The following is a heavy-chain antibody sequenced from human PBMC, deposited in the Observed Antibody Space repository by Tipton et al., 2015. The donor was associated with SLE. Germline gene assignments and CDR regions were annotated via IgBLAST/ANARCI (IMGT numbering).Heavy chain of an antibody. V-gene: IGHV4-59*01. CDR3: PNGVSSFHRI. J-gene: IGHJ1*01. CDR2: ISNSGNT. Sequence: LRLSCTVSGGSISNYYWSWIRQPPGKGLEWIGYISNSGNTNHNPSLKTRVTISVDTSNNEFSLKVSSVTAADTVVYYRPNGVSSFHRIWGQGSLGTV. CDR1: GGSISNYY. D-gene: IGHD3-10*01.